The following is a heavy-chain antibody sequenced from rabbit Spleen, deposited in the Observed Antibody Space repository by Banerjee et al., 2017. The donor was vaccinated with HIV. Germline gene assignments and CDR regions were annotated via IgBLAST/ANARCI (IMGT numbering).Heavy chain of an antibody. CDR1: GFSFSSNW. Sequence: LEESGGGLVKPGGTLTLTCTVSGFSFSSNWICWVRQAPGKGLEWIACIDTNDGDTDYANWPKGRFTISKTSSTTVTLQMTSLTAADTATYFCVRDQARMLDLWGQGTLVTVS. CDR2: IDTNDGDT. V-gene: IGHV1S45*01. J-gene: IGHJ4*01. D-gene: IGHD6-1*01. CDR3: VRDQARMLDL.